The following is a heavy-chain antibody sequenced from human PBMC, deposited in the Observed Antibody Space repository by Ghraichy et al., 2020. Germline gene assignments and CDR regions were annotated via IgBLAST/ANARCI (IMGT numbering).Heavy chain of an antibody. CDR1: GGTFSSYA. Sequence: SVKVSCKASGGTFSSYAISWVRQAPGQGLEWMGGIIPIFGTANYAQKFQGRVTITADESTSTAYMELSSLRPEDTAVYYCARAGDYCSSTSCYRYYYYMDVWGKGTTVTVSS. D-gene: IGHD2-2*01. V-gene: IGHV1-69*13. J-gene: IGHJ6*03. CDR3: ARAGDYCSSTSCYRYYYYMDV. CDR2: IIPIFGTA.